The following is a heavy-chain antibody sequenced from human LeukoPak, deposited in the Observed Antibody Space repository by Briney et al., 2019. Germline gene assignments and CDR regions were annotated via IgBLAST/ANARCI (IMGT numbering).Heavy chain of an antibody. CDR1: GGSISSYY. CDR3: ARRRYALYSSGWFNWFDP. CDR2: IYYSGST. V-gene: IGHV4-59*01. Sequence: PSETLSLTCTVSGGSISSYYWSWIRQPPGKGLEWIGYIYYSGSTNYNPYLKSLVTISVDTSKNQFSLKLSSVTAGDTAVYYCARRRYALYSSGWFNWFDPWGQGTLVTVSS. D-gene: IGHD6-19*01. J-gene: IGHJ5*02.